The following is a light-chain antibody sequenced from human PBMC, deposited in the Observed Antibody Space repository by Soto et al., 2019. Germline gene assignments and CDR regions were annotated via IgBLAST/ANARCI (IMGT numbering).Light chain of an antibody. CDR3: CSYASSRSLV. V-gene: IGLV2-23*01. CDR2: EGS. CDR1: SSDVGSYNL. J-gene: IGLJ2*01. Sequence: QSALTQPASVSGSPGQSITISCTGTSSDVGSYNLVSWYQQHSGKAPKLMIYEGSKRPSGVSNRFSGSKSGNTASLTISGLQAEDEADYYCCSYASSRSLVFGGGTKLTVL.